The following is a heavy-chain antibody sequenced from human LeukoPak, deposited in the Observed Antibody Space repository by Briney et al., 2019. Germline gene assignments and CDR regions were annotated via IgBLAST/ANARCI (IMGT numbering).Heavy chain of an antibody. CDR3: AREGDSSGYYYEGYFDY. D-gene: IGHD3-22*01. CDR2: ISSSSSYI. V-gene: IGHV3-21*01. Sequence: PGGSLRLSCAASGFTFSSYSMNWVRQAPGKGLEWVSSISSSSSYIYYADSVKGRFTISRDNAKNTLYLQMNSLRAEDTAVYYCAREGDSSGYYYEGYFDYWGQGTLVTVSS. CDR1: GFTFSSYS. J-gene: IGHJ4*02.